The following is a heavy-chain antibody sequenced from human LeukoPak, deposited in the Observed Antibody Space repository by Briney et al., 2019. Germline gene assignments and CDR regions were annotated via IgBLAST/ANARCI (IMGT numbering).Heavy chain of an antibody. D-gene: IGHD5-18*01. V-gene: IGHV4-59*08. CDR2: IYYSGST. J-gene: IGHJ5*02. Sequence: SETLSLTCTVSGGSISSYYWSWIRQPPGKGLEWIGYIYYSGSTNYNPSLKSRVTISVDTSKNQFSLKLSSVTAADTAVYYCARAGYSRDWLDPWGQGTLVTVSS. CDR1: GGSISSYY. CDR3: ARAGYSRDWLDP.